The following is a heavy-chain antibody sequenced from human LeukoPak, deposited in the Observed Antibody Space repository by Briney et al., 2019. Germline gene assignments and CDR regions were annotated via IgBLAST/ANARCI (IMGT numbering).Heavy chain of an antibody. Sequence: SETLSLTCTVSGDSVSSGGYYWNWIRQPPGKGLEWIGYIYYSGSTNYNPSLKSRVTISVDTSKNQFSLKLSSVTAADTAVYYCARVASGWFDYWGQGTLVTVSS. CDR1: GDSVSSGGYY. CDR3: ARVASGWFDY. D-gene: IGHD6-19*01. V-gene: IGHV4-61*08. J-gene: IGHJ4*02. CDR2: IYYSGST.